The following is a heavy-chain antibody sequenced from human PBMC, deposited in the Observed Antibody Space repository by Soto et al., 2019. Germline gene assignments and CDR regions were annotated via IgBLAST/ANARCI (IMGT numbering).Heavy chain of an antibody. D-gene: IGHD3-10*01. J-gene: IGHJ5*02. CDR3: ASGSTWEDPTKLYMPLTP. CDR1: GGTFSSYA. Sequence: ASVKVSCKASGGTFSSYAISWVRQAPGQGLEWMGGIIPIFGTANYAQKFQGRVTITADKSTSTAYMELSSLRSEDTAVYYCASGSTWEDPTKLYMPLTPWGQGTLVTVSS. CDR2: IIPIFGTA. V-gene: IGHV1-69*06.